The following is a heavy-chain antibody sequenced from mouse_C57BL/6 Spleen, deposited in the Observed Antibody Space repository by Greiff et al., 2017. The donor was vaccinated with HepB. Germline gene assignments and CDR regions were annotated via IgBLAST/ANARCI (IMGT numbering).Heavy chain of an antibody. V-gene: IGHV3-6*01. CDR2: ISYDGSN. CDR3: ARDYGSSYYFDV. CDR1: GYSITSGYY. D-gene: IGHD1-1*01. Sequence: EVQLVESGPGLVKPSQSLSLTCSVTGYSITSGYYWNWIRQFPGNKLEWMGYISYDGSNNYNPSLKNRISITRDTSKNQFFLKLNSVTTEDTATYYCARDYGSSYYFDVWGTGTTVTVSS. J-gene: IGHJ1*03.